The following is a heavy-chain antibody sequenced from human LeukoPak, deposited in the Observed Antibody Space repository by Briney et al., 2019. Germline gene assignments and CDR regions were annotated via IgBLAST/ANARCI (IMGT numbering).Heavy chain of an antibody. J-gene: IGHJ6*02. CDR1: GFTFDDYA. V-gene: IGHV3-9*01. Sequence: PGGSLRLSCAASGFTFDDYAMHWVRQAPGKGLEWVSGISWNSGSIGYADSVKGRFTISRDNSKNTLYLQMNSLRAEDTAVYYCAKDLVAVQPSAQYYYYGMDVWGQGTTVTVSS. CDR3: AKDLVAVQPSAQYYYYGMDV. CDR2: ISWNSGSI. D-gene: IGHD2-21*01.